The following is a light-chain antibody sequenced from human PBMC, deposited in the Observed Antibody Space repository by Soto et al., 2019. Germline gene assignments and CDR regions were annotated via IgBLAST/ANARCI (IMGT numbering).Light chain of an antibody. CDR2: GAS. V-gene: IGKV3-20*01. CDR3: QQYDNYPRT. J-gene: IGKJ1*01. Sequence: EIVLTQSPGTLSLSQGERATLSCRASQSVSSGYLAWYQQKPGQAPRLLLSGASRRATGIPDRFSGSGSGTDFTLTISRLEPEDFAVYYCQQYDNYPRTFGQGTKVEIK. CDR1: QSVSSGY.